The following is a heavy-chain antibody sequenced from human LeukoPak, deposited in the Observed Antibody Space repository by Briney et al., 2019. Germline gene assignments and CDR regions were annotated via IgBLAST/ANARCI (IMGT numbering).Heavy chain of an antibody. CDR2: IYTSGST. CDR1: GGSISSGSYY. V-gene: IGHV4-61*02. J-gene: IGHJ4*02. D-gene: IGHD3-3*01. CDR3: VFFPGY. Sequence: SETLSLTCTVSGGSISSGSYYWSWVRQPAGKGLEWIGRIYTSGSTNYNPSLKSRVTISVDTSENQFSLKLSSVTAADTAVYYCVFFPGYWGQGTLVTVSS.